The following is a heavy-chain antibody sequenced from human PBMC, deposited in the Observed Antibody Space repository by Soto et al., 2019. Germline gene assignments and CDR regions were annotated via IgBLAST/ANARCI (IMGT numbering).Heavy chain of an antibody. D-gene: IGHD3-22*01. J-gene: IGHJ4*02. Sequence: PSETLSLTCTVSGGSISSYYWSWIRQPPGKGLEWIGYIYYSGSTNYNPSLKSRVTISVDTSKNQFSLKLSSVTAADTAVYYCARTGFYDSSGYADYWGQGTLVTVSS. CDR3: ARTGFYDSSGYADY. CDR1: GGSISSYY. CDR2: IYYSGST. V-gene: IGHV4-59*01.